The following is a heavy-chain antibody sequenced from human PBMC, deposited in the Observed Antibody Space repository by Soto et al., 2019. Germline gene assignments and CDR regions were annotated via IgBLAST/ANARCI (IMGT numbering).Heavy chain of an antibody. CDR3: ARVGGLAARTFDY. V-gene: IGHV4-61*01. J-gene: IGHJ4*02. Sequence: SETLSLTCTVSGGSVSSGSYYWSWIRQPPGRGLEWIGYIYYSGSTNYNPSLKSRVTISVDTSKNQFPLNLRSMSPADTAVYYCARVGGLAARTFDYWGRGTLVTVSS. CDR2: IYYSGST. D-gene: IGHD6-6*01. CDR1: GGSVSSGSYY.